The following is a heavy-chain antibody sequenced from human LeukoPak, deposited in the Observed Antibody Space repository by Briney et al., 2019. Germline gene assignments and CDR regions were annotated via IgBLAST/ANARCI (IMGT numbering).Heavy chain of an antibody. Sequence: GGSPRLSCAASGFTFSSYSMNWVRQAPGKGLEWVSSISSSSSYIYCADSVKGRFTISRDNAKNSLYLQMNSLRAEDTAVYYCARDFCSSTSCYYYYYYGMDVWAKGPRSPSP. D-gene: IGHD2-2*01. J-gene: IGHJ6*02. CDR1: GFTFSSYS. CDR2: ISSSSSYI. V-gene: IGHV3-21*01. CDR3: ARDFCSSTSCYYYYYYGMDV.